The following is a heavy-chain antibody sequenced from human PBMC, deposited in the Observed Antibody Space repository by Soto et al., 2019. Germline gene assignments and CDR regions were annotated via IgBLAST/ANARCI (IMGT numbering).Heavy chain of an antibody. V-gene: IGHV1-18*01. J-gene: IGHJ6*02. CDR3: ARDEAFPYAILTGYYYYYGMDV. D-gene: IGHD3-9*01. Sequence: ASVKVSCKASGYTFTSYGISWVRQAPGQGLEWMGWISAYNGNTNYAQKLQGRVTMTTDTSTSTAYMELRSRRSADTAVYYCARDEAFPYAILTGYYYYYGMDVWGQGTTVTVSS. CDR2: ISAYNGNT. CDR1: GYTFTSYG.